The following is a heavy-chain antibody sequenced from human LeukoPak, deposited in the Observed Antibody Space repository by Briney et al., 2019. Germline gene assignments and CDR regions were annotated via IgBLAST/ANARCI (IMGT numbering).Heavy chain of an antibody. D-gene: IGHD2-2*02. J-gene: IGHJ4*02. CDR3: TREGCGATSCYTNDY. CDR2: IIPIFGTA. CDR1: GGTFSSYA. Sequence: ASVKVSCKASGGTFSSYAISWVRQAPGQGLEWMGGIIPIFGTANYAQKFQGRVTITTDESTSTAYMELSSLRSEDTAVYYCTREGCGATSCYTNDYWGQGTLVTVSS. V-gene: IGHV1-69*05.